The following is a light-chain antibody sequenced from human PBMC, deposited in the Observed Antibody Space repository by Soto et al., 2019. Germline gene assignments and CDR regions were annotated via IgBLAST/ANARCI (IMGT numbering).Light chain of an antibody. Sequence: EIVMTQTPATLSVSPGERATLSCRASQSVNSNLAWYQQKPGQAPRLLIYGAFNRATGIPARFSGSGSGTDFTLTISSLEPEDSAVYYCQQRNVWPPVTFGQGTRLEI. V-gene: IGKV3-11*01. CDR3: QQRNVWPPVT. CDR2: GAF. J-gene: IGKJ5*01. CDR1: QSVNSN.